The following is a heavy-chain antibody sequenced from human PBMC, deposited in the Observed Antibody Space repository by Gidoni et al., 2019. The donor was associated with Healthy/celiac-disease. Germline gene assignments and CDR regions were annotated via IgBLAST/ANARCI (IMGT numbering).Heavy chain of an antibody. J-gene: IGHJ4*02. D-gene: IGHD3-10*01. Sequence: QLQLQESGPGLVKPSETLSLTCPVPGGPISSSSYYWGWLRQPPGKGLEWIGSIYYSWSTYYNPSLKSRVTISVDTSKNQFSLKLSSLTAADTAVYYCARLQRGNYYGSDYWGQGTLVTVSS. CDR1: GGPISSSSYY. CDR3: ARLQRGNYYGSDY. CDR2: IYYSWST. V-gene: IGHV4-39*01.